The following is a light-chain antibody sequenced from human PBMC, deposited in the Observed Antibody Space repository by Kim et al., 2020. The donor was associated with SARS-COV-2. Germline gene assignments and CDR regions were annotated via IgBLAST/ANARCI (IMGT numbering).Light chain of an antibody. J-gene: IGKJ1*01. Sequence: AASISCRSSRSLVHSNGNTYLNWFQQRPGQSPRRLIYKVSNRDSVVPERFSGSGSGTDFTLQISRVEAEDAGVYYCMQSAHWPWTFGQGTKVYIK. V-gene: IGKV2-30*02. CDR3: MQSAHWPWT. CDR2: KVS. CDR1: RSLVHSNGNTY.